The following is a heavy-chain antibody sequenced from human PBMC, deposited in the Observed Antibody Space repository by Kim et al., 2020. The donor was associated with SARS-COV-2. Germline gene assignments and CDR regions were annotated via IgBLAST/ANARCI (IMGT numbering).Heavy chain of an antibody. J-gene: IGHJ2*01. V-gene: IGHV3-23*01. CDR2: ISGSGGNT. Sequence: GGSLRLSCASSGLTFSNHAMSWVRQAPGKRLEWVSGISGSGGNTYYADSVKGRFTISRDNSKNTLYLQINSLTADDAAVYSCAKSRGASAGPRYFDLWGR. D-gene: IGHD6-13*01. CDR1: GLTFSNHA. CDR3: AKSRGASAGPRYFDL.